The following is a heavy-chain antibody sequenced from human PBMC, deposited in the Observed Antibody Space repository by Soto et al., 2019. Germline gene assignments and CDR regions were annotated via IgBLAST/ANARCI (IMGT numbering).Heavy chain of an antibody. D-gene: IGHD3-22*01. CDR3: ARWEVVTGLDY. CDR2: ISSSGGTT. Sequence: GGSLQLSFAASGFTFSTSEMSWVRQAPGKGLEWISHISSSGGTTYYTDSVKGRFTISRDNANHSVFLQMNSLRVADTAVYYCARWEVVTGLDYWGQGTLVTVSS. V-gene: IGHV3-48*03. J-gene: IGHJ4*02. CDR1: GFTFSTSE.